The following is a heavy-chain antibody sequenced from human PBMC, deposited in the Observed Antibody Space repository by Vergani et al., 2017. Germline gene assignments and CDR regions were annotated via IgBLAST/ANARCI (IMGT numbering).Heavy chain of an antibody. J-gene: IGHJ4*02. Sequence: QVQLQESGPGLVKPSQTLSLTCTVSGGSISSGDYYWSWIRQHPGKGLEWIGYIYYSGSTYYNPSLKSRVTISVDTSKNQFSLKLSSVTAADTAVYYCARVAKYSSSSYYFDYWGQGTLVTVSS. CDR2: IYYSGST. V-gene: IGHV4-31*03. CDR1: GGSISSGDYY. D-gene: IGHD6-6*01. CDR3: ARVAKYSSSSYYFDY.